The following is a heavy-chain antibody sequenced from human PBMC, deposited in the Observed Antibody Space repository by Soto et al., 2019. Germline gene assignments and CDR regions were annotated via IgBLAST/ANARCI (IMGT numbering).Heavy chain of an antibody. J-gene: IGHJ4*02. Sequence: QVQLVQSGAEVKKPGSSVKVSCKASGGTFNSYAISWVRQAPGQGLEWMGGIIPIFGTADYAQKFQGRVTIIAVESTSTAYMELSSLRSEDTAVFYCASHYDSGGYYYRGLDYWGQGTLVTVSS. D-gene: IGHD3-22*01. CDR3: ASHYDSGGYYYRGLDY. CDR2: IIPIFGTA. V-gene: IGHV1-69*12. CDR1: GGTFNSYA.